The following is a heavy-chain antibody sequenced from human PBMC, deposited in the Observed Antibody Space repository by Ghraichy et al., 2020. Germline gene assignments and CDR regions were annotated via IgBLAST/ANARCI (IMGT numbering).Heavy chain of an antibody. V-gene: IGHV4-31*02. Sequence: YLYKNGNTYYNPSLKSRLTISVDSSKNQFSLKLSSVIAADTAVYYCARGSDTSGSYLYYHYDYGMDVWGQGST. J-gene: IGHJ6*02. CDR3: ARGSDTSGSYLYYHYDYGMDV. D-gene: IGHD3-22*01. CDR2: LYKNGNT.